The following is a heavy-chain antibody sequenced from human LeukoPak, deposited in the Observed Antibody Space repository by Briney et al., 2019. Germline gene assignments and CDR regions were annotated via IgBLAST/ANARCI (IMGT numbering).Heavy chain of an antibody. CDR1: GYTFTGYY. D-gene: IGHD6-6*01. V-gene: IGHV1-2*02. CDR3: ARDLAARLPGGY. J-gene: IGHJ4*02. CDR2: INPNSGGT. Sequence: ASVKVSCKASGYTFTGYYMHWVRQAPGQGLEWVGWINPNSGGTNYAQKFQGRVTMTRDTSISTAYMELSRLRSDDTAVYYCARDLAARLPGGYWGQGTLVTVSS.